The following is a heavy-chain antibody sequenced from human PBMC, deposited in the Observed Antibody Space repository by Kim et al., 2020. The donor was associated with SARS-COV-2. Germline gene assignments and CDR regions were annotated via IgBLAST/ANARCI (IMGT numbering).Heavy chain of an antibody. CDR1: GGSINNYY. D-gene: IGHD3-22*01. Sequence: SETLSLTCTVSGGSINNYYWSWIRQPPGKGLEWIGYFYYSGSTNYNPSLKSRVTISADTSKNQFSLKLSSVTAADTAVYYCARDKSHYDSSGYYLHAFD. V-gene: IGHV4-59*13. CDR2: FYYSGST. J-gene: IGHJ3*02. CDR3: ARDKSHYDSSGYYLHAFD.